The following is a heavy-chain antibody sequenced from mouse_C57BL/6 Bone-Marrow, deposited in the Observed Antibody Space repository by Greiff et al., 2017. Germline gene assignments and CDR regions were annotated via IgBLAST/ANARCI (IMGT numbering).Heavy chain of an antibody. CDR1: GFTFSSYG. D-gene: IGHD3-3*01. Sequence: EVQGVESGGDLVKPGGSLKLSCAASGFTFSSYGMSWVRQTPDKRLAWVAPISSGGSYTYYPDSVKGRFTISRDNAKNTLYLQRSSLKSEDTAMYYCARRRAETYWGQGTLVTVSA. J-gene: IGHJ3*01. V-gene: IGHV5-6*01. CDR2: ISSGGSYT. CDR3: ARRRAETY.